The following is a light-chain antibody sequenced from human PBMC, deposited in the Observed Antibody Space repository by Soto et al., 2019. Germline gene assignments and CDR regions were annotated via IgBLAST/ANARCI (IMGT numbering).Light chain of an antibody. Sequence: DIQMTQSPSSLSASVGDRVTVTCRASEDITNYLAWYQQKVGKAPKLLIYDASTLHSGVPSRFSGSGSGTDFTLTISSLQPEDFATYYCQQANSFPITFGQGKRPE. CDR3: QQANSFPIT. CDR1: EDITNY. CDR2: DAS. V-gene: IGKV1-12*01. J-gene: IGKJ5*01.